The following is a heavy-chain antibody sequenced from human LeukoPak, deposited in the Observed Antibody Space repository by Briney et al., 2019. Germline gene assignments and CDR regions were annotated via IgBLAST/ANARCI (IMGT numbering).Heavy chain of an antibody. V-gene: IGHV4-4*07. CDR3: ARDLGGKGSWYRDFDY. CDR1: GGSISSYY. CDR2: IYTSGST. D-gene: IGHD6-13*01. J-gene: IGHJ4*02. Sequence: SETLSLTCTVSGGSISSYYWSWIRQPAGKGLEWIGRIYTSGSTNYNPSLKSRVTMSVDTSKNQFSLKLSSVTAADTAVYYCARDLGGKGSWYRDFDYWGQGTLVTVSS.